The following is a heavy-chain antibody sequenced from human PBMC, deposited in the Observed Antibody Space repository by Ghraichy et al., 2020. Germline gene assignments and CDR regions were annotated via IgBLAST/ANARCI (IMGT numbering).Heavy chain of an antibody. Sequence: SGPTLVKPTQTLTLTCSFSGFSLRTSGMCVSWIRQPPGKALEWLARIDWDDEKFYSASLKSRLTISKDTSKSRVVLTMTNMEPVDTGTYFCVRIGGAAAAVRGYFDNWGQGTLVTVSS. CDR3: VRIGGAAAAVRGYFDN. CDR1: GFSLRTSGMC. V-gene: IGHV2-70*17. J-gene: IGHJ4*02. D-gene: IGHD6-13*01. CDR2: IDWDDEK.